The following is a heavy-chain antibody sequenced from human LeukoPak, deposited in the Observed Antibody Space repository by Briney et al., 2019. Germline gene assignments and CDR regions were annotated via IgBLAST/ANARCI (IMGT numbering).Heavy chain of an antibody. CDR2: IRSKAYGGTT. CDR1: GFTFGDYA. J-gene: IGHJ4*02. CDR3: ARVEITMVRGVPSRLNY. D-gene: IGHD3-10*01. Sequence: GGSLRLSCTASGFTFGDYAMSWFRQAPGKGLEWVSFIRSKAYGGTTEYAASVKGRFTISRDDSKSIAYLQMNSLKTEDTAVYYCARVEITMVRGVPSRLNYWGQGTLVTVSS. V-gene: IGHV3-49*03.